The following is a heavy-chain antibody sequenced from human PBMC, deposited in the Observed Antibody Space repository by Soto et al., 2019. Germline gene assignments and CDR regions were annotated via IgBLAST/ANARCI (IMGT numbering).Heavy chain of an antibody. J-gene: IGHJ3*02. V-gene: IGHV3-9*01. CDR2: ISWNSGSI. D-gene: IGHD2-21*02. Sequence: DVQLVESGGGLVQPGRSLRLSCAASGFTFDDYAMHWVRQAPGKGLEWVSGISWNSGSIGYADSVKGRFTISRDNAKNSLYLQMNSLRAEDTALYYCAKDTLCGGDCYWGDDAFDIWGQGTMVTVSS. CDR3: AKDTLCGGDCYWGDDAFDI. CDR1: GFTFDDYA.